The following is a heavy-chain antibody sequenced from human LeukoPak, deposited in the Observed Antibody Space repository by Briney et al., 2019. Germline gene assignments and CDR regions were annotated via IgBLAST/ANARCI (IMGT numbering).Heavy chain of an antibody. Sequence: ASVKVSCKASGYTFSSYGISWVRQAPGPGLEWMGWISGYNGNANYAQKLQGRVTMTTDTSTSTAYMELRSLRSDDTAVYYCARENFPTMRGYCTVGSCALDCWGQGTLVTVSS. CDR2: ISGYNGNA. CDR1: GYTFSSYG. D-gene: IGHD2-15*01. J-gene: IGHJ4*01. CDR3: ARENFPTMRGYCTVGSCALDC. V-gene: IGHV1-18*01.